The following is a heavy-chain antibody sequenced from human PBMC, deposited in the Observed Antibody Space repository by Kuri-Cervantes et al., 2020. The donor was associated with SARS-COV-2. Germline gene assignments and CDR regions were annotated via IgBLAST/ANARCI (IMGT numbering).Heavy chain of an antibody. CDR2: IRSKANSYAT. CDR1: GFTFSGPA. V-gene: IGHV3-73*01. J-gene: IGHJ4*02. D-gene: IGHD3-22*01. CDR3: TRPHYDGFG. Sequence: GGSLRLSCAASGFTFSGPAMHWVRQASGKGLEWVGRIRSKANSYATAYAASVKGRFTISRDDSKNTTYLQMNSLKTEDTAVYYCTRPHYDGFGWGQGTLVTGSS.